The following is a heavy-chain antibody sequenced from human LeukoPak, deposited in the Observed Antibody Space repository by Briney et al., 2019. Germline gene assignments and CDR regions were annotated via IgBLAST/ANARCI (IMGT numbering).Heavy chain of an antibody. CDR2: INPNSGGT. CDR1: GYTFTGYY. CDR3: ARSWRSSSMCYFDY. V-gene: IGHV1-2*02. J-gene: IGHJ4*02. D-gene: IGHD6-6*01. Sequence: ASVKVSCKASGYTFTGYYMHWVRQAPGQGLEWMGWINPNSGGTNYAQKFQGRVTMTRDTSISTAYMELSRLRSDDTAVYYCARSWRSSSMCYFDYWGQGTLVTVSS.